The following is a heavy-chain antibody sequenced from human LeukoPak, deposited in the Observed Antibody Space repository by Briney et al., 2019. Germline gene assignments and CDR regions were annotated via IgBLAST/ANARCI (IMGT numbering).Heavy chain of an antibody. Sequence: SETLSLTCTVSGGSISSSSYYWGWIRQPPGKGLEWIGSIYYSGSTNYNPSLKSRVTISVDTSKNQFSLKLSSVTAADTAVYYCARGRRIMITFGGVIAPSGFDYWGQGTLVTVSS. CDR1: GGSISSSSYY. V-gene: IGHV4-39*07. J-gene: IGHJ4*02. CDR3: ARGRRIMITFGGVIAPSGFDY. D-gene: IGHD3-16*02. CDR2: IYYSGST.